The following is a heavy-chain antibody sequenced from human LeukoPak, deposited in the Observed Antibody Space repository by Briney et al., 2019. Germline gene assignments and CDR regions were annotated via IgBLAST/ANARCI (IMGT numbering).Heavy chain of an antibody. J-gene: IGHJ4*02. V-gene: IGHV5-51*01. CDR3: ARQRRRDGYNPFDY. Sequence: GESLKISCKSSGYNFTSYWIGWVRQMPGKGLEWMGIIYPGGSDTRYSPSFQGQVTISADKSISTAYLQWSSLKASDTAMYYCARQRRRDGYNPFDYWGQGTLVTVSS. CDR2: IYPGGSDT. CDR1: GYNFTSYW. D-gene: IGHD5-24*01.